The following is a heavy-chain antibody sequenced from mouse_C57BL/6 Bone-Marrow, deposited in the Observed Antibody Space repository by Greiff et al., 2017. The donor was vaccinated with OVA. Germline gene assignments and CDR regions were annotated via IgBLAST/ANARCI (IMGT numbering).Heavy chain of an antibody. CDR1: GFTFSSYG. Sequence: EVQLQESGGDLVKPGGSLKLSCAASGFTFSSYGMSWVRPTPDKRLEWVATISSGGSYTYYPDSVKGRFTISRDNAKNTLYLQMSSLKSEDTAMYYCARHPDPFAYWGQGTLVTVSA. J-gene: IGHJ3*01. CDR2: ISSGGSYT. V-gene: IGHV5-6*01. CDR3: ARHPDPFAY.